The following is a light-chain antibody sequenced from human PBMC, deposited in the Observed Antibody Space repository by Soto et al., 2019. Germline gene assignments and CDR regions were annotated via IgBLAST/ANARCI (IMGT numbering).Light chain of an antibody. CDR3: SSYTSTSTVV. CDR2: DVT. Sequence: QSVLTQPASVSGSPGQSITISCPGTSSDVGGYNFVSWYQQHPGKAPKLMFYDVTNRPSGISNRFSGSKSGNTASLTISGLQAEDEAVYYCSSYTSTSTVVFGGGTKLTVL. V-gene: IGLV2-14*01. J-gene: IGLJ2*01. CDR1: SSDVGGYNF.